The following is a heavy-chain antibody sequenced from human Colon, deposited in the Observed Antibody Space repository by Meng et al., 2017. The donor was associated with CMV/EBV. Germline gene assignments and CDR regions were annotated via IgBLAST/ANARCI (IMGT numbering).Heavy chain of an antibody. V-gene: IGHV3-64*02. CDR1: GFTFSGYA. D-gene: IGHD2-21*01. Sequence: SCAASGFTFSGYAMHWVRQAPGKGLEYVSAINNNGGSTYYADSVKDRFTISRDNSKNTLYLQMGSLKTDDMAVYYCARVRGDWFFDYWGQGTLVTVSS. J-gene: IGHJ4*02. CDR3: ARVRGDWFFDY. CDR2: INNNGGST.